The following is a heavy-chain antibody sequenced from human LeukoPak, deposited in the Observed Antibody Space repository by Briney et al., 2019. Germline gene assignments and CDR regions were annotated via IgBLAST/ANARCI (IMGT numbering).Heavy chain of an antibody. CDR1: GFTFDVYA. D-gene: IGHD2-2*01. J-gene: IGHJ3*02. CDR3: AKLSSDCSSTSCYSYDAFDI. V-gene: IGHV3-9*03. CDR2: IRWNSGSI. Sequence: PGGSLRLSCAASGFTFDVYAMHWVRQAPGKGLEWVSGIRWNSGSIGYADSVKGRFTISRDNAKNSLYLQMNSLRAEDMALYYCAKLSSDCSSTSCYSYDAFDIWGQGTMVTVSS.